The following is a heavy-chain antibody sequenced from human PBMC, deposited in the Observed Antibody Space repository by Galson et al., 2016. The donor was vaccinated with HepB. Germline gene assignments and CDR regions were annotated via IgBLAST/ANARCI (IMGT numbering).Heavy chain of an antibody. CDR1: GFTFNAYG. Sequence: SLRLSCAASGFTFNAYGMHWVRQAPGKGLEWVAIIWYDGTTENYADSVKGRFTVSRDNSKNTLYLHMNSLRVEDTAVYYCAGDSSGWYHYGLHVWGQGTTVTVSS. CDR2: IWYDGTTE. CDR3: AGDSSGWYHYGLHV. D-gene: IGHD6-19*01. V-gene: IGHV3-33*01. J-gene: IGHJ6*02.